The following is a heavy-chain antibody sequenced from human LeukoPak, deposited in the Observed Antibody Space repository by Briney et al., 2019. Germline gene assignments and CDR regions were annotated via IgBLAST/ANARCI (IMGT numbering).Heavy chain of an antibody. CDR3: ARDCGGGSCYGPYDAFDI. D-gene: IGHD2-15*01. J-gene: IGHJ3*02. V-gene: IGHV3-48*03. CDR2: ISSSGSTI. CDR1: GFTFSSYE. Sequence: EGSLRLSCAASGFTFSSYEMNWVRQAPGKGLEWVSYISSSGSTIYYADSVKGRFTISRDNAKNSLYLQMNSLRAEDTAVYYCARDCGGGSCYGPYDAFDIWGQGTMVTVSS.